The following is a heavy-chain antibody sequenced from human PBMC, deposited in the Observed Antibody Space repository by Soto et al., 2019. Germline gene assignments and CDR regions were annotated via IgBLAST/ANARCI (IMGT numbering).Heavy chain of an antibody. V-gene: IGHV3-23*01. D-gene: IGHD3-3*01. Sequence: GGSLRLSCAASGFTFSSYAMSWVRQAPGKGLEWVSAISGSGGSTYYADSVKGRFTISRDNAKNSLYLQMNSLRAEDTAVYYCARAGFLEWLLDWGQGTTVTVSS. CDR1: GFTFSSYA. CDR2: ISGSGGST. J-gene: IGHJ6*02. CDR3: ARAGFLEWLLD.